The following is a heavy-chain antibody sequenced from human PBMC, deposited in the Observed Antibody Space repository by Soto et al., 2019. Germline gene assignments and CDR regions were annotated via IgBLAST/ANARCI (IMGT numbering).Heavy chain of an antibody. D-gene: IGHD2-15*01. V-gene: IGHV3-66*01. CDR1: GFTVSSKY. Sequence: GGSLRLSCAASGFTVSSKYMSWVRQAPGKGLEWVSLIQSGGPTCYADSVKGRFTISRDTSENTVHLQMDSLRAEDTAVYYCARDDVLCDGGRCYGVPLDVWGKGTTLTVSS. CDR3: ARDDVLCDGGRCYGVPLDV. CDR2: IQSGGPT. J-gene: IGHJ6*04.